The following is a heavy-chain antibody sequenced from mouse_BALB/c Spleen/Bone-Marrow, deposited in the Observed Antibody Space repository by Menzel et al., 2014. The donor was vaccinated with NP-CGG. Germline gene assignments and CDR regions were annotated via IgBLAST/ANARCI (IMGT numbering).Heavy chain of an antibody. J-gene: IGHJ2*03. Sequence: VHLVESGPELVKPGASVKIACKVSGYPFSSSWMNWVKQRPGQGLEWIGRIYPGDGNTNYNGKFKGKATLTADKSSSTASMHLSSLTSVDSAVYFCARSGYGNYVDYWGQGTSLTVSS. D-gene: IGHD2-10*02. V-gene: IGHV1-82*01. CDR3: ARSGYGNYVDY. CDR1: GYPFSSSW. CDR2: IYPGDGNT.